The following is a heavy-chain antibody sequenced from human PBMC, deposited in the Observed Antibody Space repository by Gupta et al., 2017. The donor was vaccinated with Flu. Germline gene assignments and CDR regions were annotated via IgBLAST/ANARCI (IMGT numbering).Heavy chain of an antibody. J-gene: IGHJ6*02. CDR3: ARSFYYESSVGYYYGMDV. V-gene: IGHV3-21*01. D-gene: IGHD3-22*01. Sequence: KGLEWVSSISSSSSYIYYADSVKGRFTISRDNAKNSLYLQMNSLRAEDTAVYYCARSFYYESSVGYYYGMDVWGQGTTVTVS. CDR2: ISSSSSYI.